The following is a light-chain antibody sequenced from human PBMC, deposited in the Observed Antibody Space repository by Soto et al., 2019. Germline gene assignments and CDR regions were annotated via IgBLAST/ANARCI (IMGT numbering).Light chain of an antibody. CDR1: SSNIGSNS. Sequence: QSVLTQPPSASGTPGQRVTISCSGSSSNIGSNSVNWYQQVPGTAPKTLIYSNSQRPSGVPDRFSGSKSGTSASLAISGLQSEDEADYYCGVWDDSVNVRYLFGTGTKVTVL. J-gene: IGLJ1*01. V-gene: IGLV1-44*01. CDR3: GVWDDSVNVRYL. CDR2: SNS.